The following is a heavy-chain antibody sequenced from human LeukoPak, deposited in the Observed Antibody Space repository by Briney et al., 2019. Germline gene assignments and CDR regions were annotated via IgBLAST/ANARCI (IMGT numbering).Heavy chain of an antibody. CDR1: GFNFSSNS. J-gene: IGHJ4*02. CDR3: AREFRD. CDR2: ISSASGTI. Sequence: GGSLRLYCAASGFNFSSNSMNWVRQAPGKGLEWVSYISSASGTIYYADSVKGRFTISRDNAKTSLYLQMNSLRDEDTAVYYCAREFRDWGQGTLVTVSS. V-gene: IGHV3-48*02.